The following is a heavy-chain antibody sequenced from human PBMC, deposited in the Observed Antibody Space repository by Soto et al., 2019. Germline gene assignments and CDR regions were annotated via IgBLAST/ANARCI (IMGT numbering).Heavy chain of an antibody. Sequence: GGSLRLSCAASGFTFSSYWMSWVRQAPGKGLEWVANIKQDGSEKYYVDSVKGRFTISRDNAKNSLYLQMNSLRAEDTAVYYCASGVGLYSSGWYQVDYWGQGTLVTVSS. CDR2: IKQDGSEK. D-gene: IGHD6-19*01. CDR1: GFTFSSYW. CDR3: ASGVGLYSSGWYQVDY. V-gene: IGHV3-7*05. J-gene: IGHJ4*02.